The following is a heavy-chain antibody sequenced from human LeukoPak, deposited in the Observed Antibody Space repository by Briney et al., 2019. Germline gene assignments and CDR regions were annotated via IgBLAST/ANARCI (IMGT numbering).Heavy chain of an antibody. V-gene: IGHV3-7*01. J-gene: IGHJ4*02. CDR3: ARVDYDSGGYTCGACLGNLDY. CDR2: IKQDGSEK. CDR1: GFTFSSYW. Sequence: GGSLRLSCAASGFTFSSYWMSWVRQAPGKGLEWVANIKQDGSEKYYVDSVKGRFTISRDNAKNSLYLQMNSLRAEDTAVYYCARVDYDSGGYTCGACLGNLDYWGQGTLVTVSS. D-gene: IGHD3-22*01.